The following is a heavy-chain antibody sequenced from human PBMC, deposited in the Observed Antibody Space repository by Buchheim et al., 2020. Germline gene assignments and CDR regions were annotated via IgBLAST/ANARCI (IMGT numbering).Heavy chain of an antibody. J-gene: IGHJ4*02. D-gene: IGHD6-19*01. CDR3: ASLPIAVAGTVMKGFDY. CDR2: IYYSGST. Sequence: QLQLQESGPGLVKPSETLSLTCTVSGGSISSSSYYWGWIRQPPGKGLEWIGSIYYSGSTYYNPSLKSRVTISVDTSKNPFSRKLSSVTAADTAVYYCASLPIAVAGTVMKGFDYWGQGTL. V-gene: IGHV4-39*01. CDR1: GGSISSSSYY.